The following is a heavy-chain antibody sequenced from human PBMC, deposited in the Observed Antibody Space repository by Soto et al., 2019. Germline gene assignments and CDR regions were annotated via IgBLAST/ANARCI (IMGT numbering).Heavy chain of an antibody. Sequence: SVKVSCKASGGTFSSYAISWVRQAPGQGLEWMGGIIPIFGTANYAQKFQGRVTITADESTSTAYMELSSLRSEDTAVYYCANYWTISPVAFDIWGQGTMVTVSS. CDR3: ANYWTISPVAFDI. D-gene: IGHD2-15*01. J-gene: IGHJ3*02. CDR1: GGTFSSYA. V-gene: IGHV1-69*13. CDR2: IIPIFGTA.